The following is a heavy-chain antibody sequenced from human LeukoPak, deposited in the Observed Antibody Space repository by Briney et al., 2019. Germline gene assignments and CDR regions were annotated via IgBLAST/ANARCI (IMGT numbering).Heavy chain of an antibody. J-gene: IGHJ3*02. D-gene: IGHD3-22*01. CDR1: GFTFSDYY. Sequence: GGSLRLSCAASGFTFSDYYMSWIRQAPGKGLEWVSYISSSGSTIYYADSVKGRFTISRDNAENSLYLQMNSLGAEDTAVYYCARVRYDSSGYYYGARYAFDMWGQGTMVNVSS. CDR2: ISSSGSTI. CDR3: ARVRYDSSGYYYGARYAFDM. V-gene: IGHV3-11*01.